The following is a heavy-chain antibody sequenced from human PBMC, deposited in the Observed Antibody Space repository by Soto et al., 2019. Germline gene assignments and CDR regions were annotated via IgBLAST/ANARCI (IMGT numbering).Heavy chain of an antibody. D-gene: IGHD1-26*01. Sequence: PSETLSLTCDVSGGSTMISSYYCAWIRQPPGKGLEWIGSMYYSGSTYYNPSLKSRVTMSVDTSKNQFSLRLNSVTAADTTVYYWARLTIVGATPAHLDYWGQGIMVTVSS. CDR2: MYYSGST. CDR3: ARLTIVGATPAHLDY. J-gene: IGHJ4*02. CDR1: GGSTMISSYY. V-gene: IGHV4-39*01.